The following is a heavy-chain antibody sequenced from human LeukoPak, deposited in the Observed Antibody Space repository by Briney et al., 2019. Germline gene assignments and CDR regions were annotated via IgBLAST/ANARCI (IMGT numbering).Heavy chain of an antibody. CDR2: ISYDGINK. CDR1: GFTFSNYG. V-gene: IGHV3-30*03. D-gene: IGHD6-13*01. Sequence: PGGSLRLSCAASGFTFSNYGMHWVRQAPGKGLEWVAVISYDGINKYYADPVKGRFTISRDNSKNTLYLQMNSLRAEDTAVYYCARAYRVIAAASNVYWGQGTLVTVSS. CDR3: ARAYRVIAAASNVY. J-gene: IGHJ4*02.